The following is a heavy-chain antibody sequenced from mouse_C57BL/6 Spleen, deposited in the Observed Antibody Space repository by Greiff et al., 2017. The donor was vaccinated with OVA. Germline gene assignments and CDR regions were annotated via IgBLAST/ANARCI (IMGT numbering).Heavy chain of an antibody. V-gene: IGHV1-39*01. Sequence: EVQLQQSGPELVKPGASVKISCKASGYSFTDYNMNWVQQSTGKSLEWIGVINPNYGTTSYNQKFKGKATLTVDQSSSTAYMQLNSLTSEDSAVYYCATTDCGNYNYAMDDWGQGTSVTVSS. J-gene: IGHJ4*01. CDR2: INPNYGTT. D-gene: IGHD2-1*01. CDR1: GYSFTDYN. CDR3: ATTDCGNYNYAMDD.